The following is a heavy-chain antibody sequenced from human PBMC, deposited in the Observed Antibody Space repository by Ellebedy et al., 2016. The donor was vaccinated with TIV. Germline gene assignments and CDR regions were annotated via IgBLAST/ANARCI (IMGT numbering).Heavy chain of an antibody. D-gene: IGHD2-15*01. CDR2: INSDGSST. Sequence: GESLKISCAASGFTFTQYWLHWVRQAPGKGPVWVSRINSDGSSTTYADSVKGRFTIFRDNAKNTLFLQMNSLRAEDTALYYCARVYCSGATCPAAFDIWGQGTMVTVSS. CDR1: GFTFTQYW. CDR3: ARVYCSGATCPAAFDI. V-gene: IGHV3-74*01. J-gene: IGHJ3*02.